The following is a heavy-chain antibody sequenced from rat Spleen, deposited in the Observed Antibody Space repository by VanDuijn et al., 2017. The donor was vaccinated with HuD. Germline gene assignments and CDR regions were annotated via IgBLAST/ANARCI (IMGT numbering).Heavy chain of an antibody. V-gene: IGHV5-19*01. D-gene: IGHD1-9*01. CDR1: GFTFSDYG. J-gene: IGHJ2*01. CDR2: ISPSGGTT. CDR3: ARRHYGYTDYFDY. Sequence: EVQLVESGGGLVQPGRSLKLSCAASGFTFSDYGMHWIRQATTMGLEWVGSISPSGGTTYYRDSVKGRFTFSRDNAKSILYLQMDSLRSEDTATYYCARRHYGYTDYFDYWGQGVMVTVSS.